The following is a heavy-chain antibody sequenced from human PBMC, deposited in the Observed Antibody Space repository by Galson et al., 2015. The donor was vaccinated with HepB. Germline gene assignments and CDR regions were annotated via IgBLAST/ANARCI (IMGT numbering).Heavy chain of an antibody. Sequence: SLRLSCAASGFTFSSYAMHWVRQAPGKGLEWVAVISHDGSNKYYADSVKGRFTISRDNSKNTLYPQMNSLRAEDTAVYYCARGRSITMVRGVIPIAQGFDYWGQGTLVPVSP. V-gene: IGHV3-30*04. J-gene: IGHJ4*02. CDR3: ARGRSITMVRGVIPIAQGFDY. CDR2: ISHDGSNK. CDR1: GFTFSSYA. D-gene: IGHD3-10*01.